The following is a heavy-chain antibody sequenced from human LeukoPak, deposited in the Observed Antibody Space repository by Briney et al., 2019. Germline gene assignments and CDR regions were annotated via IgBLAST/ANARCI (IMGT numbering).Heavy chain of an antibody. CDR3: AKDRWAWSQLNLFDY. Sequence: PGGSLRLSCAASGFTFSSYAMSWVRQAPGKALEWVSAISGSGGSTYYADSVKGRFTISRDNSKNTLYLQMNSQRAEDTAVYYCAKDRWAWSQLNLFDYWGQGTLVSVSS. V-gene: IGHV3-23*01. CDR2: ISGSGGST. J-gene: IGHJ4*02. D-gene: IGHD2-2*01. CDR1: GFTFSSYA.